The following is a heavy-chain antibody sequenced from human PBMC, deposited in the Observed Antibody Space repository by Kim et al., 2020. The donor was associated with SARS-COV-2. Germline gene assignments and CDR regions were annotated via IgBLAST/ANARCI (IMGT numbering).Heavy chain of an antibody. CDR3: ARAIRLGELSFIEGFDY. CDR2: ISAYNGNT. CDR1: GYTFTSYG. J-gene: IGHJ4*02. D-gene: IGHD3-16*02. Sequence: ASVKVSCKASGYTFTSYGISWVRQAPGQGLEWMGWISAYNGNTNYAQKLQGRVTMTTDTSTSTAYMELRSVRSDDTAVYYCARAIRLGELSFIEGFDYWGQGTLVTVSS. V-gene: IGHV1-18*01.